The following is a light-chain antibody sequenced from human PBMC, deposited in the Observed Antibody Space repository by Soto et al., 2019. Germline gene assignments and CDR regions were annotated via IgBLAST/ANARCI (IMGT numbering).Light chain of an antibody. CDR3: QHHCGAPPLT. Sequence: IAFTQSPGTLSLSPGERAPLSSSASQSVIHTLAWYQQKPGQAPRLLIYDVSRSATAIRARCSGSGSATTISLTNRELVPVYSALYYQHHCGAPPLTFGGGTKVDIK. J-gene: IGKJ4*01. CDR1: QSVIHT. V-gene: IGKV3-20*01. CDR2: DVS.